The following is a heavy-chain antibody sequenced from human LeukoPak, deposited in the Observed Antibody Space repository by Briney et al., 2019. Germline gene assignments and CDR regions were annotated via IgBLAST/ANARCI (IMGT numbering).Heavy chain of an antibody. CDR3: ARDGKGDYGANYGMDV. J-gene: IGHJ6*02. Sequence: GGSLRLSCAASGFTFSSYLMHWVRQAPGKGLEWVTVISYDGSNTYYPDSVRGRFTISRDNSKNTLYLQMNSLRAEDTAVYYCARDGKGDYGANYGMDVWGQGTTVTVSS. CDR2: ISYDGSNT. V-gene: IGHV3-30-3*01. CDR1: GFTFSSYL. D-gene: IGHD4-17*01.